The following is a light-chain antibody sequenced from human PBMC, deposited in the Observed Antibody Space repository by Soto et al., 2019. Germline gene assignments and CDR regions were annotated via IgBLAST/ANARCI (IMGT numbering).Light chain of an antibody. Sequence: QSALTQPASVSGSPGQSITISCTGTSRDVGGYNYVSWYQQHPGKAPKLMIYEVSNRPSGVSNRFSVSKSGNTASLTISGLQAEDDADYYCSSYTSSSTLVVFGGGTKLTVL. CDR1: SRDVGGYNY. V-gene: IGLV2-14*01. CDR3: SSYTSSSTLVV. CDR2: EVS. J-gene: IGLJ2*01.